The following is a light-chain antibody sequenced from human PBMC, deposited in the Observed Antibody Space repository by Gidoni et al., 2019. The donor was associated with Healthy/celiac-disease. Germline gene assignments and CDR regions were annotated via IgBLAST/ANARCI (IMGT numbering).Light chain of an antibody. V-gene: IGKV1-27*01. Sequence: DIQMTQSPSSLSASVGDRVTIICRASQGISNYLAWYQQKPGEVPKLLIYAASTLQSGVPSRFSGSGSGTDFTLTISSLQPEDVATYYCQKYNSAPRTFGPGTKVDIK. CDR2: AAS. J-gene: IGKJ3*01. CDR3: QKYNSAPRT. CDR1: QGISNY.